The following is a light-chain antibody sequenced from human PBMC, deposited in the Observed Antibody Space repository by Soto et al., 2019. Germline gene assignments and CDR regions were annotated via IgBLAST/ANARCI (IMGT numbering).Light chain of an antibody. Sequence: EIVLTQSPGTLSLSPGERATLSCRASQSVTSNYLAWYQLKPGQAPRLLIYAASNTATGNPDRFSGSGSVTAFTNSISRLEPEDFAVYYCQQYGITHSITFGQGTRLEIK. CDR2: AAS. CDR3: QQYGITHSIT. V-gene: IGKV3-20*01. J-gene: IGKJ5*01. CDR1: QSVTSNY.